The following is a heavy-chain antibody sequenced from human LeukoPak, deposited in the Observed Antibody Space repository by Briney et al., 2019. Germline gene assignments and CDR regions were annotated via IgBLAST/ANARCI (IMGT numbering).Heavy chain of an antibody. J-gene: IGHJ4*02. CDR3: GRDRVSGSGSIDY. CDR2: ITGNSNYI. D-gene: IGHD3-10*01. Sequence: VGSLRLSCAASGFTFSIYSINWVRQAPGKGLKWVSFITGNSNYIYYAVSVKGRFTTSRDNAKNSLYLQMNSLRVEDRAVYYCGRDRVSGSGSIDYWGQGTLVTVSS. CDR1: GFTFSIYS. V-gene: IGHV3-21*01.